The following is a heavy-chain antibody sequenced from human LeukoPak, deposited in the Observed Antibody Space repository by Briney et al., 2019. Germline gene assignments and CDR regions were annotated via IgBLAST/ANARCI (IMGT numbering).Heavy chain of an antibody. J-gene: IGHJ3*02. Sequence: GGSLRLSCAASGFTFSNYEMNWVRHAPGEGLEWLSYISSSGRAINYADSVKSPFTISRDNAKNSLFLQMNSLRAEDTAVYYCASDGDWGNHDAFDIWGQGTMVTVSS. D-gene: IGHD2-21*02. CDR2: ISSSGRAI. V-gene: IGHV3-48*03. CDR1: GFTFSNYE. CDR3: ASDGDWGNHDAFDI.